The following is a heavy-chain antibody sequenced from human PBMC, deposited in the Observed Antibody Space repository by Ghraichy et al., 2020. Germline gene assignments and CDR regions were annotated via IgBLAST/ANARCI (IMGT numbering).Heavy chain of an antibody. CDR3: ARRPYYYDSSGSPQYAFDY. J-gene: IGHJ4*02. V-gene: IGHV5-51*01. Sequence: GESLNISCKGSGYSFTSYWIGWVRQMPGKGLEWMGIIYPGDSDTRYSPSFQGQVTISADKSISTAYLQWSSLKASDTAMYYCARRPYYYDSSGSPQYAFDYWGQGTLVTVSS. CDR1: GYSFTSYW. D-gene: IGHD3-22*01. CDR2: IYPGDSDT.